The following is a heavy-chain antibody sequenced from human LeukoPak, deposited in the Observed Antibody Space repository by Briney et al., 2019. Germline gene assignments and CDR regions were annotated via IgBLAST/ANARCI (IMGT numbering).Heavy chain of an antibody. CDR1: GGTFSSYA. CDR2: IIPIFGTA. J-gene: IGHJ3*02. D-gene: IGHD5-12*01. CDR3: ARVVGYRGDDAFDI. Sequence: AAVKVSCKASGGTFSSYAISWGREAPGQGLEWRGGIIPIFGTATYAQKFQGRGTITADESTSTDYRDLSSRRSADAAVYCCARVVGYRGDDAFDIWGQGTMVTVSS. V-gene: IGHV1-69*13.